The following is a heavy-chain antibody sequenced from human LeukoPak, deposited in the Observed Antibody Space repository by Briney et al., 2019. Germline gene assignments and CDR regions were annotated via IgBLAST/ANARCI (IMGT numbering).Heavy chain of an antibody. CDR1: GGSISSYY. D-gene: IGHD6-6*01. CDR2: IYYSGST. J-gene: IGHJ6*02. V-gene: IGHV4-59*01. CDR3: ARDRGYSSSSQEYYYYGMDV. Sequence: PSETLSLTCTVSGGSISSYYWSWIRQPPGKGLEWIGYIYYSGSTNYIPSLKSRVTISVDTSKNQFSLKLSSVTAADTAVYYCARDRGYSSSSQEYYYYGMDVWGQGTTVTVSS.